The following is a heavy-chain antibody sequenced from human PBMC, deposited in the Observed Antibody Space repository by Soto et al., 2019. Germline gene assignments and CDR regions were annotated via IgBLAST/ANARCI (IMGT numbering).Heavy chain of an antibody. CDR3: ARGYNYSYGDY. Sequence: QVPLVQSGGEVKMPGASVKVSCKASGYTFNTYDISWVRQAPGQGLEWMGWISAYNGNTNYAQKLQGRVTMTTDTSTTTAYMELRRLRSDDTAVYYCARGYNYSYGDYWGQGTLVTVSS. D-gene: IGHD5-18*01. CDR1: GYTFNTYD. J-gene: IGHJ4*02. V-gene: IGHV1-18*01. CDR2: ISAYNGNT.